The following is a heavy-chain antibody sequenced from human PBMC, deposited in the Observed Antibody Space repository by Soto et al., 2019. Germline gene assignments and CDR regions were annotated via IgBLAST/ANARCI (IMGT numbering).Heavy chain of an antibody. Sequence: QVQLVQSGAEVKKPGSSVKVSCKASGGPFSSYAISWVRQAPGQGLEWRGGIIPIFGTANYAQKFQGRVTITADESTSTAYMELSSLRSEDTAVYYCARDGAAAGIQNAFDILGQGTMVTVSS. V-gene: IGHV1-69*01. D-gene: IGHD6-13*01. CDR2: IIPIFGTA. CDR1: GGPFSSYA. J-gene: IGHJ3*02. CDR3: ARDGAAAGIQNAFDI.